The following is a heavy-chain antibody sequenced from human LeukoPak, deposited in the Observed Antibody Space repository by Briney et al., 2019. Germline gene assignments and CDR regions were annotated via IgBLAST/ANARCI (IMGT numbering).Heavy chain of an antibody. CDR1: GFTFSDYY. J-gene: IGHJ4*02. CDR2: ISSSGSTI. CDR3: AKDRTEYYDSSGFDH. D-gene: IGHD3-22*01. Sequence: PGGSLRLSCAASGFTFSDYYMSWIRQAPGKGLEWVSYISSSGSTIYYADSVKGRFTISRDNAKNSLYLQMNSLRAEDTALYYCAKDRTEYYDSSGFDHWGQGTLVTVSS. V-gene: IGHV3-11*04.